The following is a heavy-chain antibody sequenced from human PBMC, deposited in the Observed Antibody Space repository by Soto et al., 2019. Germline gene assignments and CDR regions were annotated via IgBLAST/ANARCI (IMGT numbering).Heavy chain of an antibody. CDR2: IYHSGST. V-gene: IGHV4-4*02. Sequence: QVQLQESGPGLVKPSGTLSLTCAVSGGSISSSNWWSWVPQPPGKGLEWIGEIYHSGSTNYNPSLKSRATISVDKSKNQFSLKLSSVTAADTAVYYCARDRGRDTAMVTYFDYWGQGALVIVSS. J-gene: IGHJ4*02. CDR1: GGSISSSNW. D-gene: IGHD5-18*01. CDR3: ARDRGRDTAMVTYFDY.